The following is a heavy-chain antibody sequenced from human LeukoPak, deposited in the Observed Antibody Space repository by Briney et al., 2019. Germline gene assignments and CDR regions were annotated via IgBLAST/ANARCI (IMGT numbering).Heavy chain of an antibody. V-gene: IGHV3-23*01. Sequence: PGGSLRLSWAAAGFTFSNYAMSWVRQAPGKGLEWVSGISGSGGSTYYADSVKGRFTISRDNSKNTLYLQMNSLRAEDTAVYYCAKGTLPRGYRYGYDLYYFDYWGQGTLVTVSS. CDR3: AKGTLPRGYRYGYDLYYFDY. CDR1: GFTFSNYA. D-gene: IGHD5-18*01. J-gene: IGHJ4*02. CDR2: ISGSGGST.